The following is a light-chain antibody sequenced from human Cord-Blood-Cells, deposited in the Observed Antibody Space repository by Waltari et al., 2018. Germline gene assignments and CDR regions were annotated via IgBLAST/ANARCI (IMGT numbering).Light chain of an antibody. V-gene: IGLV2-23*01. CDR3: CSYAGSSTFYV. CDR2: EGS. J-gene: IGLJ1*01. Sequence: PASVSGSPGQSITISCTGTSSAVGSYNLFSWYQQHPGKAPKLMIYEGSKRPSGVSNRCSGSKSGNTASLTISGLQAEDEADYYCCSYAGSSTFYVFGTGTKVTVL. CDR1: SSAVGSYNL.